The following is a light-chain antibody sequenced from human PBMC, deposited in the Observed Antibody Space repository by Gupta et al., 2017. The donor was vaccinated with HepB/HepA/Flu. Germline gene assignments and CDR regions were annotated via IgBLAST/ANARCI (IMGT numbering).Light chain of an antibody. CDR1: SSDVGGYNY. CDR3: SSYTSSSTQV. V-gene: IGLV2-14*01. CDR2: EVS. J-gene: IGLJ3*02. Sequence: QSALTQPASVSGSPGQSITISCTGTSSDVGGYNYVSWYQQHPGKAPKLMIYEVSNRPSGVSNRFSGSKSGNTASLTISGLQAEDEADYYCSSYTSSSTQVFGGGIKLTVL.